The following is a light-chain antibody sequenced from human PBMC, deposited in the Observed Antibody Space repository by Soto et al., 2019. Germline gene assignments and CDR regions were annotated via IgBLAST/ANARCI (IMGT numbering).Light chain of an antibody. CDR2: DAS. CDR1: QSISSW. CDR3: QQYNSYSGT. Sequence: DIQMTQSSSTLSASVGDRVTITCRASQSISSWLAWYQQKPGKAPKLLIYDASSLERGVPSRFSGSGSGTEFTLTISSLQPDDFATYYCQQYNSYSGTFGQGTKVEIK. V-gene: IGKV1-5*01. J-gene: IGKJ1*01.